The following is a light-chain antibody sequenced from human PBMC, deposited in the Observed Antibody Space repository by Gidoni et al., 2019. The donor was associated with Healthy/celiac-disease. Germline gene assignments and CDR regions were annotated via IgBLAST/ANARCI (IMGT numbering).Light chain of an antibody. Sequence: ITLTQSPSSLSASVGDRVTITCRASKGISSYLAWYQQKPGKAPKLLIYAASTLQSGVPSRFSGSGSGTDFTLTISSLQPEDFATYYCQQLNSYLTFGPGTKVDIK. V-gene: IGKV1-9*01. CDR1: KGISSY. J-gene: IGKJ3*01. CDR2: AAS. CDR3: QQLNSYLT.